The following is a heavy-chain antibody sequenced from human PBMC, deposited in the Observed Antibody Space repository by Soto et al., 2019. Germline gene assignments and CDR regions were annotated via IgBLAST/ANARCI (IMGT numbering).Heavy chain of an antibody. CDR2: IIPIFGTA. CDR1: GGTFSSYA. J-gene: IGHJ3*02. V-gene: IGHV1-69*06. Sequence: GASVKVSCKASGGTFSSYAISWVRQAPGQGLEWMGGIIPIFGTANYAQKFQGRVTITADKSTSTAYMELSSLRSEDTAVYYCAAPAGGQSMRAFDIWGQGTMVTVSS. CDR3: AAPAGGQSMRAFDI. D-gene: IGHD2-8*01.